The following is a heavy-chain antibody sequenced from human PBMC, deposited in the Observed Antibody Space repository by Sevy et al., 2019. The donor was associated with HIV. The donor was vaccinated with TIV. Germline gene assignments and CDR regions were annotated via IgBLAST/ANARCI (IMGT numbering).Heavy chain of an antibody. CDR2: ISSSSSTI. CDR1: GFTFSSYS. CDR3: ARVVQYYSFDY. J-gene: IGHJ4*02. D-gene: IGHD3-10*01. Sequence: GGSLRLSCAASGFTFSSYSMNWVRQAPGKGLEWVSYISSSSSTIYYADSVKGRFTISRDNAKNSLYLRMNSLRDEDTAVYYCARVVQYYSFDYWGQGTLVTVSS. V-gene: IGHV3-48*02.